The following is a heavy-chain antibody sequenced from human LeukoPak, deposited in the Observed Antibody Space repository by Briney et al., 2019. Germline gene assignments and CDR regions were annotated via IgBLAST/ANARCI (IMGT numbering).Heavy chain of an antibody. CDR2: IKQDGSEK. CDR1: GFTFSSYW. D-gene: IGHD2-2*02. Sequence: GGSLRLSCAASGFTFSSYWMHWVRQAPGKGLEWVANIKQDGSEKYYVDSVKGRFTISRDNAKNSLYLQMNSLRAEDTAVYYCARDCSSTSCYRMAFDPWGQGTLVTVSS. V-gene: IGHV3-7*01. J-gene: IGHJ5*02. CDR3: ARDCSSTSCYRMAFDP.